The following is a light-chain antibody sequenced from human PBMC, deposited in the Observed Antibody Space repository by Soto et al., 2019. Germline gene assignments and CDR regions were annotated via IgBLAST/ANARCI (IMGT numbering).Light chain of an antibody. J-gene: IGKJ1*01. Sequence: EIVMTQSPATLTVSPGERATLSCRASQSVSSNLAWYQQKPGQAPRLLIYGASTRATGIPARFSGSGSGTEFTLTISSLQSEDFAVYYCQQYKNWATVFGQGTKVEIK. CDR2: GAS. CDR1: QSVSSN. CDR3: QQYKNWATV. V-gene: IGKV3-15*01.